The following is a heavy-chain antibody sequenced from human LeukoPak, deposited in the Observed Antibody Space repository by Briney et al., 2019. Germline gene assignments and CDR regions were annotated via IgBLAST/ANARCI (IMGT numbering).Heavy chain of an antibody. D-gene: IGHD2-21*02. CDR2: IYPGDSDT. Sequence: GESLKISCKGSGYSFTSYWIGWVRPMPGKGLEWMGIIYPGDSDTRYSPSFQGQVTISADKSISTAYLQWSSLKASDTAMYYCARLRYCGGDCYNSGFDYWGQGTLVTVSS. CDR1: GYSFTSYW. J-gene: IGHJ4*02. V-gene: IGHV5-51*01. CDR3: ARLRYCGGDCYNSGFDY.